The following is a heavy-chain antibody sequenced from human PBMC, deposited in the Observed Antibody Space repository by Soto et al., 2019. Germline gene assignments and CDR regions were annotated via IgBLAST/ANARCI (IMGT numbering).Heavy chain of an antibody. CDR2: ISSSSSYI. D-gene: IGHD2-15*01. CDR3: ASPSGGGYRYYFDS. Sequence: GGSLRLSCAASGFTFSSYSMNWVRQAPGKGLEWVSSISSSSSYIYYADSVKGRFTISRDNAKNSLYLQMNSLRAEDTAVYYCASPSGGGYRYYFDSWGQGTLVTVSS. CDR1: GFTFSSYS. J-gene: IGHJ4*02. V-gene: IGHV3-21*01.